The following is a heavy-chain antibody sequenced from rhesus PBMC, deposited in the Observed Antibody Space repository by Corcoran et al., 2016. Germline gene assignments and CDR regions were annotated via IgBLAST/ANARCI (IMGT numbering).Heavy chain of an antibody. CDR1: GGSISVYYY. J-gene: IGHJ5-1*01. CDR2: IYGNTESP. D-gene: IGHD3-40*01. CDR3: ARLPISNRFDV. V-gene: IGHV4-143*01. Sequence: QVQLQESGPGLVKPSETLSLTCTVSGGSISVYYYWSWIRQPPGKGLDGNGGIYGNTESPNYQPSLKSRVTITKDTSKKQFSLTLSYVTAADTAVYYGARLPISNRFDVWGPGVLVTVSS.